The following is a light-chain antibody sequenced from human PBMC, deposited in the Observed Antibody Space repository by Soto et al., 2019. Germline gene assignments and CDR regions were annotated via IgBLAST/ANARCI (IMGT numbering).Light chain of an antibody. V-gene: IGKV1-9*01. Sequence: DIQLTQSPSFLSASVGARVTITCRASQDISNYLAWYLQKPGEAPKFLIYATSTLQSGVPPRFSGSGSGTEFTLTISSLQPEDFATYYCQQVIRYPPTVGGGTKVDIK. J-gene: IGKJ4*01. CDR2: ATS. CDR3: QQVIRYPPT. CDR1: QDISNY.